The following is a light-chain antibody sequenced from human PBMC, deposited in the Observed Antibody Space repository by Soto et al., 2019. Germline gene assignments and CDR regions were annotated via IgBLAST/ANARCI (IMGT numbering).Light chain of an antibody. J-gene: IGKJ4*01. Sequence: IVMTQSPDSLAVSLGERASINCSSSQSVLYSSTNRNYLAWYQQKPGQPPKLLIYWASIRESGVPDRFSGSGSGTDFTLSISSLQTEDVAVYYCQQFYSTPLTFGGGTKVEIK. CDR3: QQFYSTPLT. CDR2: WAS. V-gene: IGKV4-1*01. CDR1: QSVLYSSTNRNY.